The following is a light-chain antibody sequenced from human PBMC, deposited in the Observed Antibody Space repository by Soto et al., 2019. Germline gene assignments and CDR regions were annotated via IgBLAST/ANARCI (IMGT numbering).Light chain of an antibody. V-gene: IGLV3-1*01. CDR1: KLGDRY. CDR3: QAWDSSTAV. Sequence: SYELTQPSSVSVSPGQTASITCSGDKLGDRYVCWYQQKPGQSPVLVIYQDSKRPSGIPERFSGSNSGNTATLTISGTQAMDEADYYCQAWDSSTAVFGGGPRSPS. CDR2: QDS. J-gene: IGLJ2*01.